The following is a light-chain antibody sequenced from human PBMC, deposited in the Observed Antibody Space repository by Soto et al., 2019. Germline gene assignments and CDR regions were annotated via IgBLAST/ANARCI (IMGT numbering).Light chain of an antibody. CDR1: QSIRSN. J-gene: IGKJ4*01. V-gene: IGKV3-15*01. CDR3: QQYNSWPLT. CDR2: DAS. Sequence: EVVMTQSPVNLSVSSGERATLSCRASQSIRSNLARYQQKPCQAPRLLIYDASTRATGIPAKFSGSGSGTEFTLIIGSLQSEDFAVYYWQQYNSWPLTFGGGTKVEIK.